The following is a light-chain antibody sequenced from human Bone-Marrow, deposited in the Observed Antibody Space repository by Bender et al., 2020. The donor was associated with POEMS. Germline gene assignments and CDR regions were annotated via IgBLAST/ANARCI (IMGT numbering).Light chain of an antibody. CDR2: DDH. J-gene: IGLJ2*01. CDR1: NIGGKT. V-gene: IGLV3-21*02. CDR3: HVWGISTYVV. Sequence: SYVLSQPPSVSVAPGETATITCGGNNIGGKTVHWYQQKPGQAPVLVVYDDHDRPSGTPERFSGVNSGNTATLTISGTQAVDEADYYCHVWGISTYVVFGGGTKLTVL.